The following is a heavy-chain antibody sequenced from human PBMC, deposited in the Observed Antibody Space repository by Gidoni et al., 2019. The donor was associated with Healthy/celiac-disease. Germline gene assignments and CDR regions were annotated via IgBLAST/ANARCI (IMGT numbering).Heavy chain of an antibody. J-gene: IGHJ4*02. D-gene: IGHD4-17*01. V-gene: IGHV3-23*01. CDR3: AKDPDDGGVPFDY. CDR1: GLTFSSYA. Sequence: EVQLLESGGGLVQPGGSLRLPCAASGLTFSSYAMSWVRQAPGKGLEWVSAISGSGCSTYYADSVKGRFTISRDNSKNTLYLQMNSLRAEDTAVYYCAKDPDDGGVPFDYWGQGTLVTVSS. CDR2: ISGSGCST.